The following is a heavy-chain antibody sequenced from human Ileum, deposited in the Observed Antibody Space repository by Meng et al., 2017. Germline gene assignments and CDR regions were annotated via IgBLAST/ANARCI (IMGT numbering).Heavy chain of an antibody. V-gene: IGHV1-2*02. CDR3: ARAGSSSFSPTVYYYGMDV. D-gene: IGHD6-13*01. CDR1: GYTFTGYY. J-gene: IGHJ6*02. CDR2: ISPNSGGT. Sequence: ASVKVSCKASGYTFTGYYLNWVRQAPGQGLEWMGWISPNSGGTKYAQKFQDRVTLTRDTSTSTVYMEINSLRSEDTAVYYCARAGSSSFSPTVYYYGMDVWGQGTTVTVSS.